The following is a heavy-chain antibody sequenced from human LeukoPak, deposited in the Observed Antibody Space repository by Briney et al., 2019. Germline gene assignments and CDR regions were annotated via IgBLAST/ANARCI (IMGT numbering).Heavy chain of an antibody. CDR2: MNPNSGNT. Sequence: EASVKVSCKASGYTFTSYDINWVRQATGQGLEWMGWMNPNSGNTGYAQKLQGRVTITRNTSISTAYMELSSLRSEDTAVYYCARGTYSSSWYGRDYYYYYYMDVWGKGATVTVSS. CDR1: GYTFTSYD. V-gene: IGHV1-8*03. D-gene: IGHD6-13*01. CDR3: ARGTYSSSWYGRDYYYYYYMDV. J-gene: IGHJ6*03.